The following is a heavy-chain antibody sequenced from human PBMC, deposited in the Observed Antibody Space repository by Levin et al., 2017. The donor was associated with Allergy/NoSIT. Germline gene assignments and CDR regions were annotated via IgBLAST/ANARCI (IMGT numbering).Heavy chain of an antibody. CDR2: IYHSGST. D-gene: IGHD3-22*01. CDR1: GYSISSGYY. V-gene: IGHV4-38-2*01. CDR3: ARARLYDSSGYYDY. Sequence: PSETLSLTCAVSGYSISSGYYWGWIRQPPGKGLEWIGSIYHSGSTYYNPSLKSRVTISVDTSKNQFSLKLSSVTAADTAVYYCARARLYDSSGYYDYWGQGTLVTVSS. J-gene: IGHJ4*02.